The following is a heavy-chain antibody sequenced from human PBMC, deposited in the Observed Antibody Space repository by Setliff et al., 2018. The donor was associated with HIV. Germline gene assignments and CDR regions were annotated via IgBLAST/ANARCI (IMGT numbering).Heavy chain of an antibody. J-gene: IGHJ4*02. CDR3: IIAYSSGWLAPMGFDS. V-gene: IGHV4-39*01. D-gene: IGHD6-19*01. CDR1: AGSIRSSTYY. Sequence: SETLSLTCTVSAGSIRSSTYYWAWIRQPPGKGLEWIGTIYYSGSTYYNPSLKSRATISVDTPKNQFSLKLSSVTAADTAVYYCIIAYSSGWLAPMGFDSWGQGTQVTVSS. CDR2: IYYSGST.